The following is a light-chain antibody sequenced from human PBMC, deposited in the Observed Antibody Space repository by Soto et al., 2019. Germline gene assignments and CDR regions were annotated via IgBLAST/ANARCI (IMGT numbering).Light chain of an antibody. Sequence: EIVMTQSPATLSVSPGERATLACRASQTVASNVAWYQHKPGQAPRLLIHGASTRATGVPARFSGTGSGTEFTLTISSLQSDDFAVYHCQQYHNWPPQYTFGQGTKLQIK. CDR2: GAS. CDR1: QTVASN. V-gene: IGKV3-15*01. CDR3: QQYHNWPPQYT. J-gene: IGKJ2*01.